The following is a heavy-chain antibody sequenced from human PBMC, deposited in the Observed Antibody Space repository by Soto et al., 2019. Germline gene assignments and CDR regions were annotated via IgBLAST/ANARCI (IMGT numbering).Heavy chain of an antibody. J-gene: IGHJ6*02. CDR2: IYYSGGT. D-gene: IGHD3-3*01. CDR3: ARDRIFGVDYYGMDV. V-gene: IGHV4-59*01. CDR1: GGSISSYY. Sequence: SETLFLTCTVSGGSISSYYWSWIRQPPGKGLEWIGYIYYSGGTNYNPSLKSRVTISVDTSKNQFSLKLSSVTAADTAVYYCARDRIFGVDYYGMDVWGQGTTVTVSS.